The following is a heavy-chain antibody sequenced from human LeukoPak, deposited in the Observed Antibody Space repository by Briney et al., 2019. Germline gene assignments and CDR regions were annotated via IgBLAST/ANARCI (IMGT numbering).Heavy chain of an antibody. CDR1: GGSIRSYY. J-gene: IGHJ4*02. Sequence: ASETLSLTCSVSGGSIRSYYWSWIRQPPGKGLEWIGYIYYSGSTNYNPSLKSRVTISVDTSKNQFSLRLSSVTAADTAVYYCARADGTAYGSGPFDYWGQGTLVTVSS. V-gene: IGHV4-59*01. CDR2: IYYSGST. CDR3: ARADGTAYGSGPFDY. D-gene: IGHD3-10*01.